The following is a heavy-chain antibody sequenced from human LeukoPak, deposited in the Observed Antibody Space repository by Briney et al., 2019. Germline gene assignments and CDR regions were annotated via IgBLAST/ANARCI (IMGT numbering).Heavy chain of an antibody. CDR2: ISSSSTYI. CDR3: ARERDYGLDY. D-gene: IGHD4-17*01. J-gene: IGHJ4*02. Sequence: GGSLRLSCAASGFTFSSYSMNWVRQAPGKGLEWVSSISSSSTYIHYADSVKGRFSISRDSSKNILYLQMNSLRAEDTAVYYCARERDYGLDYWGQGTLVTVSS. V-gene: IGHV3-21*01. CDR1: GFTFSSYS.